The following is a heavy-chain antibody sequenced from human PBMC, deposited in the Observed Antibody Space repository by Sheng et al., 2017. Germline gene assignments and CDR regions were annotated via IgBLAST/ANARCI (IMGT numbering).Heavy chain of an antibody. V-gene: IGHV4-38-2*02. J-gene: IGHJ3*02. CDR1: GYSISSGYY. D-gene: IGHD3-10*01. Sequence: QVQLQESGPGLVKPSETLSLTCTVSGYSISSGYYWGWIRLPPGKGREWIGSIYRSGSTYYNPSLKSRVTISVDTSKNQFSLKLTSVTAADTAVYLCVIWFGERHDAFDIWGQGTMVTVSS. CDR2: IYRSGST. CDR3: VIWFGERHDAFDI.